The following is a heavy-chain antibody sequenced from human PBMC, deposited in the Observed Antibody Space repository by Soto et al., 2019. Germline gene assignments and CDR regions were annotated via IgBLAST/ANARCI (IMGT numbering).Heavy chain of an antibody. J-gene: IGHJ4*02. CDR2: ISYDGSNK. V-gene: IGHV3-30-3*01. CDR3: ARGYGDYGYEFDY. D-gene: IGHD4-17*01. Sequence: GGSLRLSCAASGFTFSSYAMHWVRQAPGKGLEWVAVISYDGSNKYYADSVKGRFTISRDNSKNTLYLQMNSLRAEDTAVYYCARGYGDYGYEFDYWGQGTLVTVSS. CDR1: GFTFSSYA.